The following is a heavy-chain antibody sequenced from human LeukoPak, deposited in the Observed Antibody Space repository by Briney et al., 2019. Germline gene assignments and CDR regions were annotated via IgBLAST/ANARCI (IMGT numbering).Heavy chain of an antibody. V-gene: IGHV5-10-1*01. CDR2: IDPSDSYT. D-gene: IGHD3-10*01. J-gene: IGHJ5*02. Sequence: GASLRISCKGSGYSFTSYWISWVRQMPGKGLEWMGRIDPSDSYTNYSPSFQGHVTISADKSISTAYLQWSSLKASDTAMYYCARPLVVRGVIENWFDPWGQGTLVTVSS. CDR3: ARPLVVRGVIENWFDP. CDR1: GYSFTSYW.